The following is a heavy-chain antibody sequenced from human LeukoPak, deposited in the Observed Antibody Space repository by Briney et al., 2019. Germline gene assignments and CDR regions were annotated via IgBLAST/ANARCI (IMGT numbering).Heavy chain of an antibody. CDR3: ARDRPDSSGWYTIGDAFDI. D-gene: IGHD6-19*01. CDR1: GGSISSYY. J-gene: IGHJ3*02. CDR2: IYTSGST. V-gene: IGHV4-4*07. Sequence: PSETLSLTCTVSGGSISSYYWSWIRQPVGKGLEWIGRIYTSGSTNYNPSLKSRVTMSVDTSKNQFSLKLSSVTAADTAVYYCARDRPDSSGWYTIGDAFDIWGQGTMVTVSS.